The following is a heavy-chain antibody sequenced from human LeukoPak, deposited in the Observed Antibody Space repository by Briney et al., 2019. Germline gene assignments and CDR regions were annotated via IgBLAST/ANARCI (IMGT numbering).Heavy chain of an antibody. D-gene: IGHD2-21*01. CDR2: ISSSTI. CDR3: ASAGYVFPLDY. V-gene: IGHV3-48*04. Sequence: GGSLRLSCAASGFTFSSYSMNWVRQAPGKGLEWVSYISSSTIYYADSVKGRFTISRDNAKNSLYLQMNSLRAEDTAVYYCASAGYVFPLDYWGQGTLVTVSS. J-gene: IGHJ4*02. CDR1: GFTFSSYS.